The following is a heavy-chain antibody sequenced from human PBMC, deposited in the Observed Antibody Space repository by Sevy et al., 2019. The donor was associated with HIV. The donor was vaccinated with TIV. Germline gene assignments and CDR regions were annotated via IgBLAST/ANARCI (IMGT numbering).Heavy chain of an antibody. CDR2: INQDGSEM. CDR3: ARCYFDL. V-gene: IGHV3-7*01. J-gene: IGHJ4*02. D-gene: IGHD4-17*01. Sequence: GGSLRLSCKASGFSFTDFWMQWVRQVPGKGPEWVANINQDGSEMYYVDSVKGRFTISRDNAESALYLQMHGLRAEDAATCFCARCYFDLWGQGTVVTVSS. CDR1: GFSFTDFW.